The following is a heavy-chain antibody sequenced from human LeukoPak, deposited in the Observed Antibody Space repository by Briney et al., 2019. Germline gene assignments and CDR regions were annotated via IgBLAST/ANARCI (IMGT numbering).Heavy chain of an antibody. Sequence: ASVKVSCKASGYTFISYTMHWVRQAPGQRLEWMGWINAGNGNTKYSQKFQGRVTITRDTSASTAYMELSSLRSGDTAVYYCARAGPTNSFDYWGQGTLVTVSS. J-gene: IGHJ4*02. V-gene: IGHV1-3*01. D-gene: IGHD4-23*01. CDR1: GYTFISYT. CDR3: ARAGPTNSFDY. CDR2: INAGNGNT.